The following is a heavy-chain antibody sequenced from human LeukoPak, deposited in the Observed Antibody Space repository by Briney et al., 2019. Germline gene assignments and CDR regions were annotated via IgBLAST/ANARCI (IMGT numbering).Heavy chain of an antibody. CDR1: GFTLSTYG. CDR2: ISSDGSYK. CDR3: AKDWGLYFASGSSYLDY. J-gene: IGHJ4*02. D-gene: IGHD3-10*01. V-gene: IGHV3-30*18. Sequence: GGSLRLSCAASGFTLSTYGMHWVRQAPGKGLEWVAVISSDGSYKYYADSVKGRFTISRDNSRNTLYLQMSSLRAEDTAVYFCAKDWGLYFASGSSYLDYWGQGTLVTVSS.